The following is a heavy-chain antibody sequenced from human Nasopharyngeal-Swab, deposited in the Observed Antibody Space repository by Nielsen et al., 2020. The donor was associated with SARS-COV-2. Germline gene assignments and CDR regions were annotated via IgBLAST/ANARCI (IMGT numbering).Heavy chain of an antibody. J-gene: IGHJ5*02. V-gene: IGHV1-18*01. CDR2: ISFNNGNT. CDR1: GYTFTSYG. CDR3: ARDSDCLGSSSRFDP. Sequence: ASVKVSCKASGYTFTSYGISWVRQAPGQGLEWMGLISFNNGNTNYAQSLEGRITMTTDTSTSTAYMELRSLRSDDTAVYYCARDSDCLGSSSRFDPWGQGTLVTVSS. D-gene: IGHD6-6*01.